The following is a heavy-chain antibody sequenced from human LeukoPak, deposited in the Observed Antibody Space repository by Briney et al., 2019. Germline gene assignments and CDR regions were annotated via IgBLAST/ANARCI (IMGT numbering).Heavy chain of an antibody. D-gene: IGHD4-17*01. J-gene: IGHJ5*02. Sequence: GGSLRLSCAASGFTFSSYSMNWVRQAPGKGLEWISTISGSGDNTYYAESVKGRFTISRDNSRNTLYLRMKSLRAEDTAMYYCAKESTVTPGNVNWFDPWGQGTLVTVSS. CDR3: AKESTVTPGNVNWFDP. V-gene: IGHV3-23*01. CDR2: ISGSGDNT. CDR1: GFTFSSYS.